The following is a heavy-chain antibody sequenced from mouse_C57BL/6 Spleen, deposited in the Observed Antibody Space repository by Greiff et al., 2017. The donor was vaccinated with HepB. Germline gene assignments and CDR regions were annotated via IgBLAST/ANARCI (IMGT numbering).Heavy chain of an antibody. J-gene: IGHJ2*01. CDR1: GYSITSGYY. CDR3: AREAAVSPYYFDY. V-gene: IGHV3-6*01. D-gene: IGHD6-1*01. CDR2: ISYDGSN. Sequence: EVQVVESGPGLVKPSQSLSLTCSVTGYSITSGYYWNWIRQFPGNKLEWMGYISYDGSNNYNPSLKNRISITRDTSKNQFFLKLNSVTTEDTATYYCAREAAVSPYYFDYWGQGTTLTVSS.